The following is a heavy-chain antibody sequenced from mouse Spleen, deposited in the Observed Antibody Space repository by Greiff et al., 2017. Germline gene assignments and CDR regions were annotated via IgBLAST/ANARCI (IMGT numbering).Heavy chain of an antibody. CDR3: ASTVVAGDWYFDV. V-gene: IGHV3-6*01. Sequence: EVKLMESGPGLVKPSQSLSLTCSVTGYSITSGYYWNWIRQFPGNKLEWMGYISYDGSNNYNPSLKNRISITRDTSKNQFFLKLNSVTTEDTATYYCASTVVAGDWYFDVWGTGTTVTVSS. CDR2: ISYDGSN. D-gene: IGHD1-1*01. CDR1: GYSITSGYY. J-gene: IGHJ1*03.